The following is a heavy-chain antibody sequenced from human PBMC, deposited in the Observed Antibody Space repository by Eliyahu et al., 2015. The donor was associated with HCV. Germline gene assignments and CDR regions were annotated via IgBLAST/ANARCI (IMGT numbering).Heavy chain of an antibody. J-gene: IGHJ4*02. CDR2: ISGSGGST. Sequence: EVQLLESGGGLVQPGGSLRLPCAASGFTFSSYAMSWVRQAPGKGLEWVSAISGSGGSTYYADSVKGRFTISRDNSKNTLYLQMNSLRAEDTAVYYCAKDGEMAQHGGIDYWGQGTLVTVSS. D-gene: IGHD5-24*01. V-gene: IGHV3-23*01. CDR3: AKDGEMAQHGGIDY. CDR1: GFTFSSYA.